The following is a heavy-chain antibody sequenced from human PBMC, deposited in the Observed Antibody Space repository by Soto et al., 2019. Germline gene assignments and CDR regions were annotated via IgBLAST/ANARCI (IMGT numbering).Heavy chain of an antibody. CDR2: IIRIFGTA. J-gene: IGHJ5*02. Sequence: QVQLVQSGAEVKKPGSSVKVSCKASGGTFSSYAISWVRQAPGQVLEWMGGIIRIFGTANYAQKFQDRVTITADEPTSTANMELSSLRSEDTAVYYCAREFSGTRSNNWFDPWGQGTLVTVSP. D-gene: IGHD6-19*01. CDR1: GGTFSSYA. CDR3: AREFSGTRSNNWFDP. V-gene: IGHV1-69*12.